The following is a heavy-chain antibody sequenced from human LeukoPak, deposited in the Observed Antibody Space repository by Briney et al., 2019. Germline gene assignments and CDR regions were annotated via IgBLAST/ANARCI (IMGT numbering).Heavy chain of an antibody. CDR2: INPSTGDT. J-gene: IGHJ5*02. Sequence: ASVKVSCKASGYRFTDSYMHWVRQAPGQGFEWMGWINPSTGDTKYAKMFQGRVTLTTGASINTAYMELSGLRPADTAVYFCVSAYDQWGQGTPVTVSS. CDR3: VSAYDQ. CDR1: GYRFTDSY. V-gene: IGHV1-2*02.